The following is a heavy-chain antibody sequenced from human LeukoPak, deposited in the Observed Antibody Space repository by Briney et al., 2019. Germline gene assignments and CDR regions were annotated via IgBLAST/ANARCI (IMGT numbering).Heavy chain of an antibody. V-gene: IGHV4-59*08. CDR3: ARQGAGVPFDY. CDR2: IYYSGST. J-gene: IGHJ4*02. D-gene: IGHD3-10*01. CDR1: GGSIRSYY. Sequence: PSETLSLTCTVSGGSIRSYYWSWIRQPPGKGLEWIGYIYYSGSTNYNPSLKSRVTISEDTSKNQFSLKLSPVTAADTAVYYCARQGAGVPFDYWGRGTLVTVSS.